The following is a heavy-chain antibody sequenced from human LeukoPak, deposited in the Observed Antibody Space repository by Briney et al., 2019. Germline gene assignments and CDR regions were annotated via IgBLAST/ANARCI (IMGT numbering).Heavy chain of an antibody. J-gene: IGHJ5*02. CDR3: AKSAAVTTAWFDP. Sequence: PGGSLRLSCAASGFTFSSYAMSWVRQAPGKGLEWVSGISGSGGSTYYADSVKGRFTISRDDSKNTLCLQMNSLGAEDTAVYYCAKSAAVTTAWFDPWGQGTLLTVSS. V-gene: IGHV3-23*01. CDR1: GFTFSSYA. CDR2: ISGSGGST. D-gene: IGHD4-17*01.